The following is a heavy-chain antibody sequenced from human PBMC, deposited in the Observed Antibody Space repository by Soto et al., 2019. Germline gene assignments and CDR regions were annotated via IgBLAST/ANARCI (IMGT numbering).Heavy chain of an antibody. CDR3: ARHIHIFDFKSDFDS. D-gene: IGHD3-3*01. CDR2: IYYSGSI. Sequence: SETLARKWSVSGGSMNNRGYYWSWISQHPGKGLEWIGNIYYSGSIYYNPSLKSRVTISVDTSKNQFSLKLSSVTAADTAVYYCARHIHIFDFKSDFDSWVQGSHVSGS. J-gene: IGHJ5*01. V-gene: IGHV4-39*01. CDR1: GGSMNNRGYY.